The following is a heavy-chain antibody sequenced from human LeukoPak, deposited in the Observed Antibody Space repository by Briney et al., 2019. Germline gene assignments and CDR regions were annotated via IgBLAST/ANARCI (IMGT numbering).Heavy chain of an antibody. D-gene: IGHD3-10*01. CDR3: ARGGLLWFGAAFDY. CDR1: GFSFSRYS. V-gene: IGHV3-21*01. CDR2: ISSSSSYI. Sequence: GGSLRLSCAASGFSFSRYSMNWVRQAPGKGLEWVSSISSSSSYIYYADSVKGRFTISRHNAKNSLYLQMNSLRAEDTAVYYCARGGLLWFGAAFDYWGQGTLVTVSS. J-gene: IGHJ4*02.